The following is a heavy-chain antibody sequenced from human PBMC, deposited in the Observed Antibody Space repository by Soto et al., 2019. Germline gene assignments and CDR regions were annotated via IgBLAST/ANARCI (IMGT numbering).Heavy chain of an antibody. V-gene: IGHV3-23*01. J-gene: IGHJ4*02. CDR3: AKVKQQLGLFDY. Sequence: EVQLLESGGGLVQPGGSLRLSCAASGFTFSSYAMSWVRQAPGKGLECVSAISGSGGSTYYADSVKGRFTISRDNSKNTLYLQMNSLRAEDTAVYYCAKVKQQLGLFDYWGQGTLVTVSS. CDR1: GFTFSSYA. D-gene: IGHD6-13*01. CDR2: ISGSGGST.